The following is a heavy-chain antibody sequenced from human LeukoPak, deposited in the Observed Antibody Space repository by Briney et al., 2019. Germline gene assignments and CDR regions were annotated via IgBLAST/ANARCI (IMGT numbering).Heavy chain of an antibody. D-gene: IGHD1-26*01. V-gene: IGHV3-66*04. CDR1: GFTVSSNY. J-gene: IGHJ4*02. CDR2: IYSGGST. CDR3: ARRASGSYGY. Sequence: GRSLRLSCAASGFTVSSNYMSWVREAPGQGLEWVSVIYSGGSTYYADSVKGRFTISRDNSKNTLYLQMNSLRAEDTAVYYCARRASGSYGYWGQGTLVTVSS.